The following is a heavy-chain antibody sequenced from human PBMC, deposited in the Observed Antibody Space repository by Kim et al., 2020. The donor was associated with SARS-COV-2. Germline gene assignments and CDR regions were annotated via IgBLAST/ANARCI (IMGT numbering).Heavy chain of an antibody. Sequence: ASVKVSCKASGYTFTGYYMHWVRQAPGQGLEWMGWINPNSGGTNYAQKFQGWVTMTRDTSISTAYMELSRLRSDDTAVYYCARGSPSGSYFPRADAFDIWGQGTMVTVSS. CDR1: GYTFTGYY. V-gene: IGHV1-2*04. CDR3: ARGSPSGSYFPRADAFDI. CDR2: INPNSGGT. D-gene: IGHD1-26*01. J-gene: IGHJ3*02.